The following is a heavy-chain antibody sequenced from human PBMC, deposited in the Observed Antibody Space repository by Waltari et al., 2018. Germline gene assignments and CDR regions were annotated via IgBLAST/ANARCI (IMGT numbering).Heavy chain of an antibody. CDR1: GFTFSSYT. CDR3: ARDLVGAIDY. D-gene: IGHD1-26*01. V-gene: IGHV3-48*01. J-gene: IGHJ4*02. Sequence: EVQLVESGGGLVQPGGSLRLSCAASGFTFSSYTMNWVGQAPGKGLEWVSYISSSTSTIYYADSVKGRFTISRDNAKNSLYLQMNSLRAEDTAVYYCARDLVGAIDYWGQGTLVTVSS. CDR2: ISSSTSTI.